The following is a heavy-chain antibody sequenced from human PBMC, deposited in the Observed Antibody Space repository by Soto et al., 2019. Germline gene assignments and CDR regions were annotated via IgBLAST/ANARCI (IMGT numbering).Heavy chain of an antibody. D-gene: IGHD2-2*01. V-gene: IGHV1-8*01. J-gene: IGHJ5*01. CDR3: ARGRFYSETSTWFAF. CDR1: GYTFIDYD. CDR2: VSPNSGNT. Sequence: ASVKVSCKASGYTFIDYDINWVRQAPGQGLEWMGWVSPNSGNTVYAQKFQDRVTMTRDTSISTAYMELNNLRFEDTAMYYCARGRFYSETSTWFAFWGQGTPVAASS.